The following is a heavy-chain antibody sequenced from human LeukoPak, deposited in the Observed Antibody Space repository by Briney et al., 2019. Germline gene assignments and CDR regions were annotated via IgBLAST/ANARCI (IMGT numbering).Heavy chain of an antibody. CDR3: ARNLNWLGVFDY. Sequence: GGSLRLSCAASGFTVSSKYMSWVRQAPGKGLEWVSVTYSGGSTYYADSVKGRFTISRDNSKNTLYLQMNSLRAEDTAVYYCARNLNWLGVFDYWGQGTLVTVSS. CDR1: GFTVSSKY. CDR2: TYSGGST. D-gene: IGHD6-19*01. V-gene: IGHV3-53*01. J-gene: IGHJ4*02.